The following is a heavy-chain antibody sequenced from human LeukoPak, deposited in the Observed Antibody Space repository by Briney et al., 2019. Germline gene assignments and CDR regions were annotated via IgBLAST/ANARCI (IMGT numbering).Heavy chain of an antibody. CDR1: GYTFTSYY. D-gene: IGHD3-22*01. V-gene: IGHV1-46*01. CDR2: INPSGGST. CDR3: ARDRTAPVGDSSGNGMDV. Sequence: ASVKVSCKASGYTFTSYYMHWVRQAPGQGLEWMGIINPSGGSTSYAQKFQGRVTITADKSTSTAYMELSSLRSEDTAVYYCARDRTAPVGDSSGNGMDVWGQGTTVTVSS. J-gene: IGHJ6*02.